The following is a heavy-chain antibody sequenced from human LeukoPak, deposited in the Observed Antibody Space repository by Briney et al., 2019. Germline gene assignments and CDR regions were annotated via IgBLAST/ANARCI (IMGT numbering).Heavy chain of an antibody. Sequence: GGSLRLSCAASGFTFSSYAMSWVRQAPGKGLEWVSMITSGGGSTYHADSVKGRFTISRDNSKNTLYLQMTSLRAEDTAVYYCTKDHPDCRGTSCLLFSSWGQGTLVTVSS. V-gene: IGHV3-23*01. CDR2: ITSGGGST. D-gene: IGHD2-2*01. CDR1: GFTFSSYA. J-gene: IGHJ5*02. CDR3: TKDHPDCRGTSCLLFSS.